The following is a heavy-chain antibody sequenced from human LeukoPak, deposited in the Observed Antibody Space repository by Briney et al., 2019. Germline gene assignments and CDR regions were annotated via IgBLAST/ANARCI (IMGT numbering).Heavy chain of an antibody. CDR1: GGTFSSYA. J-gene: IGHJ4*02. Sequence: ASVKVSCKASGGTFSSYAISWVRQAPGQGLEWMGVIIPIFGTANYAQKFQGRVTITADESTSTAYMELSSLRSEDTAVYYCARDAAWTRDGYNYLAQYFDYWGQGTLVTVSS. CDR3: ARDAAWTRDGYNYLAQYFDY. CDR2: IIPIFGTA. V-gene: IGHV1-69*13. D-gene: IGHD5-24*01.